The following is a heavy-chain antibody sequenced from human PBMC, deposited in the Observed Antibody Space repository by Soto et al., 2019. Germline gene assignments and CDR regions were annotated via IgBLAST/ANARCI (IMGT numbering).Heavy chain of an antibody. CDR2: ISYDGGLQ. J-gene: IGHJ4*02. D-gene: IGHD5-18*01. CDR1: GFTFTSYG. V-gene: IGHV3-30*03. CDR3: VSDRGYGHASVTYS. Sequence: QAHLVESGGGVVQPGRSLRLSCAASGFTFTSYGMHWVRQAPGTRLEWVAVISYDGGLQHYADSVKGRFTISRDNSKSMVLLQMNSLRAEDTAVYYCVSDRGYGHASVTYSWGQGTLVSVSS.